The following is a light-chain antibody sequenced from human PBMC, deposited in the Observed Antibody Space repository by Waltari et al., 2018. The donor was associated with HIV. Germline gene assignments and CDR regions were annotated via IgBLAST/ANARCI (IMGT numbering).Light chain of an antibody. Sequence: QSALTQPASVSGSPGQSITISCTGTNSDIGGHNSVAWYQQHPGKAPKLIIYDVNNRPAGVSDRFSGSKSGNTASLTISGLQAEDEADYYCKSSTTRSTPCVFGSGTKVTVL. V-gene: IGLV2-14*01. J-gene: IGLJ1*01. CDR2: DVN. CDR1: NSDIGGHNS. CDR3: KSSTTRSTPCV.